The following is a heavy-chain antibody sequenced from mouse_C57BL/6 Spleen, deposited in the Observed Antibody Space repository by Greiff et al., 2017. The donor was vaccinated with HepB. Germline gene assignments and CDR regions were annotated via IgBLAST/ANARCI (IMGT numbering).Heavy chain of an antibody. CDR3: ARNYYLDV. V-gene: IGHV7-3*01. CDR1: GFTFTDYY. J-gene: IGHJ1*03. Sequence: EVMLVESGGLVQPGGSLSLSCAASGFTFTDYYMSWVRQPPGKALEWLGFIRNKANGYTTEYSASVKGRFTISRDNSQSILYLQMNALRAEDSATYYWARNYYLDVWGTGTTVTVSS. CDR2: IRNKANGYTT.